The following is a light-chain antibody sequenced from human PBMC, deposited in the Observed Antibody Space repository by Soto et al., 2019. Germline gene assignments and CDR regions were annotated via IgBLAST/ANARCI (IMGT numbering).Light chain of an antibody. CDR3: NSYAGSNVYV. J-gene: IGLJ1*01. CDR1: SSDVGGYNY. CDR2: GVS. Sequence: QSVLTQPPSASGSPGQSVTISCTGTSSDVGGYNYVSWYQQHPGKAPKLMIYGVSKRPSGVPDRFSGSKAGNTASLTVSGLQAEDEADYYCNSYAGSNVYVFGTGTKVTVL. V-gene: IGLV2-8*01.